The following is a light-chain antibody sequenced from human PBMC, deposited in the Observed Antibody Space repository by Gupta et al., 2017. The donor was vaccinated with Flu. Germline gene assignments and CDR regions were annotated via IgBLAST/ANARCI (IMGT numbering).Light chain of an antibody. J-gene: IGLJ2*01. CDR2: EVN. CDR1: SSNIGSYNL. CDR3: CSYVGGSKGV. V-gene: IGLV2-23*02. Sequence: QSALTQPASVSGSPGQSITIPCTGTSSNIGSYNLVSWYQQHPDKAPKLMMYEVNKRPSGFSNRVSGSKSGNTASLTISGLQAENEADDVCCSYVGGSKGVFGGGTKLTVL.